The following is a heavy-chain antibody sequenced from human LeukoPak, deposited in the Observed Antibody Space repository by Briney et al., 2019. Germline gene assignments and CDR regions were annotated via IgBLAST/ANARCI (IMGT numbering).Heavy chain of an antibody. D-gene: IGHD2-2*01. CDR1: GFTFSSYA. CDR3: AKNIVVVPAASFDY. CDR2: ISGSGGST. Sequence: GGSLRLSCAASGFTFSSYAMSWVRQAPGKGLEWVSAISGSGGSTYYADSVKGRFTISRDNSRNTLYLQTNSLRAEDTAVYYCAKNIVVVPAASFDYWGQGTLVTVSS. J-gene: IGHJ4*02. V-gene: IGHV3-23*01.